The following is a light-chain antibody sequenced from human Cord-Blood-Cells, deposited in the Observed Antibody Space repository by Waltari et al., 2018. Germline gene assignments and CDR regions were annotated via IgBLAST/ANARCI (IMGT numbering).Light chain of an antibody. J-gene: IGKJ1*01. CDR2: GAS. CDR3: QQYGSSPTWT. Sequence: EIVLTQSPGTLSLSPGERATLSCRASQSVSSSYFAWYQQKPGQAPRLLIYGASSRATGIPDRFSGSGSGTDFTLTISRLEPEEFAVYYCQQYGSSPTWTFGQGTKVEIK. CDR1: QSVSSSY. V-gene: IGKV3-20*01.